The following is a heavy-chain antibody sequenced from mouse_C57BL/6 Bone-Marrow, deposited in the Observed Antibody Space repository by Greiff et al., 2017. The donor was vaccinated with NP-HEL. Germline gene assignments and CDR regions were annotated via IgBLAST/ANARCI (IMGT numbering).Heavy chain of an antibody. CDR1: GYTFTSYW. V-gene: IGHV1-69*01. CDR3: ARNNYSNYGYAMDY. D-gene: IGHD2-5*01. J-gene: IGHJ4*01. CDR2: IDPSDSYT. Sequence: QVQLQQPGAELVMPGASVKLSCKASGYTFTSYWMHWVKQRPGQGLEWIGEIDPSDSYTNYNQKFKGKSTLTVDKSSSTAYMQLSSLTSEDSAVYYYARNNYSNYGYAMDYWGQGTSVTVSS.